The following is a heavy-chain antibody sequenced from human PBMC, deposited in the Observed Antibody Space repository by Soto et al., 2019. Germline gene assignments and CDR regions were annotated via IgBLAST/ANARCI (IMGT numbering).Heavy chain of an antibody. V-gene: IGHV4-39*01. Sequence: TSETLSLTCTVSGGSISSSTSYWGWIRQPPGKGLEWIGSIYYSGSTYYNPSLKSRVTISVDTSKNQFSLTLSSVTAADTAVYYCARNSSWEGGWFDPWGQGTLVTAPQ. D-gene: IGHD6-13*01. CDR1: GGSISSSTSY. J-gene: IGHJ5*02. CDR2: IYYSGST. CDR3: ARNSSWEGGWFDP.